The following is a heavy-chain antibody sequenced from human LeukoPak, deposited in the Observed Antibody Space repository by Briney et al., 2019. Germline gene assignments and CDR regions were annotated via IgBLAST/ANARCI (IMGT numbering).Heavy chain of an antibody. V-gene: IGHV3-23*01. D-gene: IGHD6-6*01. CDR1: GFTFSSYA. J-gene: IGHJ4*02. CDR3: AKAPWEQLVRWAGGYYFDY. CDR2: ISGSGGST. Sequence: PGGSLRLSCAASGFTFSSYAMSWVRQAPGKGLEWVSAISGSGGSTYYTDSVKGRFTISRDNSKNTLYLQVNSLRAEDTAVYYCAKAPWEQLVRWAGGYYFDYWGQGTLVTVSS.